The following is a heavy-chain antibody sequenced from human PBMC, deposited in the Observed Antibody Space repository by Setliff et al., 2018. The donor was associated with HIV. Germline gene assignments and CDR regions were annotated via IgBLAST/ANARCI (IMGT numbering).Heavy chain of an antibody. CDR2: IYKSGST. CDR3: ATYYIAVAGTFPY. CDR1: GGSIITYH. J-gene: IGHJ4*02. Sequence: SETLSLTCSVSGGSIITYHWSWIRQPPGKGLEWIGYIYKSGSTNYSPSFKSRVTISADESKNQLSLKLSSVTAADTAVYYCATYYIAVAGTFPYWGQGTLVTVSS. D-gene: IGHD6-19*01. V-gene: IGHV4-59*12.